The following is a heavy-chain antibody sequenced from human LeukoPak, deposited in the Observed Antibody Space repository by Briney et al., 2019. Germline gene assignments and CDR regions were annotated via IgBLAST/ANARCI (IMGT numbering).Heavy chain of an antibody. CDR1: GGSISSSNW. D-gene: IGHD3-22*01. Sequence: PSETLSLTCAVSGGSISSSNWWSWVRQPPGKGLEWIGEIYHNGSTNYNPSLKSRVTISVDKSKNQFSLKLSPVTAADTAVYYCARLEKYYYDSSGYPYDAFDIWGQGTMVTVSS. CDR2: IYHNGST. CDR3: ARLEKYYYDSSGYPYDAFDI. V-gene: IGHV4-4*02. J-gene: IGHJ3*02.